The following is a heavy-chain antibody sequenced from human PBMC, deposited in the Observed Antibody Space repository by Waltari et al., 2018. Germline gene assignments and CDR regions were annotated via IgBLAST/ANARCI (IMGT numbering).Heavy chain of an antibody. D-gene: IGHD6-19*01. CDR2: LKKDGSDK. CDR3: ARDSSPGDSSAWYDAFDV. Sequence: EAQLEESGGGLVQPGGSLRLSGAASGSISSSYGMTWFRQAQGKGLEWGANLKKDGSDKHYMDSVKGRFTIARDNAKNSLYLQMSSLRADDTAVYYCARDSSPGDSSAWYDAFDVWGRGTMVTVSS. V-gene: IGHV3-7*03. CDR1: GSISSSYG. J-gene: IGHJ3*01.